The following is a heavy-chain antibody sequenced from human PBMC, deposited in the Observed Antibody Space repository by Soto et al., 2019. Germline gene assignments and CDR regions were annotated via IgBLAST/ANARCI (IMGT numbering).Heavy chain of an antibody. J-gene: IGHJ3*01. CDR1: GFRFSDYG. CDR3: AREGAVTLRMHYALDL. Sequence: ASVKVSCKASGFRFSDYGFNWLRQAPGQGLEWMGWISAFNGNTETAQGLQDRVTMTTDSSTTTAHMDLTNLTTDDTAVYYCAREGAVTLRMHYALDLWGPGTMVTVSS. D-gene: IGHD4-17*01. V-gene: IGHV1-18*01. CDR2: ISAFNGNT.